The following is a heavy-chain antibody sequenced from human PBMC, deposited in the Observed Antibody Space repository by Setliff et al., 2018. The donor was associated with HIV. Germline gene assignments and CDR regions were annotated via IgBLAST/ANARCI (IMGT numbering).Heavy chain of an antibody. CDR3: AKGPPLVISLPDF. CDR2: INPSGGST. J-gene: IGHJ4*02. CDR1: GYTFTRYF. V-gene: IGHV1-46*01. Sequence: GASVKVSCKASGYTFTRYFMHCVRRAPGQGLEWLGMINPSGGSTWYAQKFQGRVTMTGDTSTNTAYMELSSLISEDTALYYCAKGPPLVISLPDFWGQGTLVTVSS. D-gene: IGHD3-9*01.